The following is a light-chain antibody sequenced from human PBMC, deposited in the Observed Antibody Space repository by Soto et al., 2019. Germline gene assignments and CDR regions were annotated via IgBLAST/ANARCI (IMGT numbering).Light chain of an antibody. J-gene: IGKJ4*01. CDR1: QSVSSSY. CDR2: GAS. CDR3: QQYGSSPP. Sequence: ETVLTQSPGTLSLSPGERATLSCRASQSVSSSYLAWYQQNPGQAPRLLIYGASSRATGIPDRFSGSGSGTDFTLTISRLEPEDFAVYYCQQYGSSPPFGGGTKVDI. V-gene: IGKV3-20*01.